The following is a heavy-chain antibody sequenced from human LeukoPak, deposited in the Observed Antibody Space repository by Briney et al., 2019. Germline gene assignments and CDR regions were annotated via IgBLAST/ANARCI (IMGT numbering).Heavy chain of an antibody. CDR3: ARDGDPGIAAPLLHY. J-gene: IGHJ4*02. CDR2: INPNSGGT. CDR1: GYTFTSYP. V-gene: IGHV1-2*02. D-gene: IGHD6-13*01. Sequence: GASVKVSCKASGYTFTSYPMNWVRQAPGQGLEWMGWINPNSGGTNYAQKSQGRVTMTTDTSTSTAYMELRSLRSDDTAVYYCARDGDPGIAAPLLHYWGQGTLVTVSS.